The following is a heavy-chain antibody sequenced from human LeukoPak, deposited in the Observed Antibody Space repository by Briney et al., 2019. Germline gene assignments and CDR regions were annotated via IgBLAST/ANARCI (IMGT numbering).Heavy chain of an antibody. CDR3: ARLWYSSGWYVGYFDY. D-gene: IGHD6-19*01. V-gene: IGHV5-51*01. J-gene: IGHJ4*02. Sequence: GASLQISCKGSGSSFTSYWIGWVRQMPGKGLEWMGIIYPGDSDTRYSPSFQGQVTISADKSISTAYLQWSSLKASDTAMYYCARLWYSSGWYVGYFDYWGQGTLVTVSS. CDR2: IYPGDSDT. CDR1: GSSFTSYW.